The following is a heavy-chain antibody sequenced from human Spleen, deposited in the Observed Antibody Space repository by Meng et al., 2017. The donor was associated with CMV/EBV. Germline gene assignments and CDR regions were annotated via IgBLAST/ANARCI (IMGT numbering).Heavy chain of an antibody. CDR2: ISYSGFT. J-gene: IGHJ5*02. D-gene: IGHD4-11*01. Sequence: SETLSLTCGVSGGSISSYSWTWIRQPPGKALEWVGSISYSGFTNYNPSLKSRVTISVDTSKSQFSLNLSSVTAADTAVYYCARDPTHYTVTTRNWFDPWGQGTLVTVSS. CDR3: ARDPTHYTVTTRNWFDP. V-gene: IGHV4-59*13. CDR1: GGSISSYS.